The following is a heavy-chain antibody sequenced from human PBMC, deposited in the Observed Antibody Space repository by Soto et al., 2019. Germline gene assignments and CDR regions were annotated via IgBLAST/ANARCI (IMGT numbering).Heavy chain of an antibody. CDR2: VYYSGTT. J-gene: IGHJ4*02. CDR1: GGSISSSNW. D-gene: IGHD1-26*01. CDR3: ARREIQGPIDY. V-gene: IGHV4-28*01. Sequence: SETLSLTCTVSGGSISSSNWWGWIRQPPGKGLEWIGYVYYSGTTYYNPSLKSRVTMSVDTSKNQFSLKLTSVTAVDTAVYYCARREIQGPIDYWGQGTLVTVSS.